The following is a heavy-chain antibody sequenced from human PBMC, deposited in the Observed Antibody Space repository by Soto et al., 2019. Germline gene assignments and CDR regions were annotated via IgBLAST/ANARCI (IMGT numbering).Heavy chain of an antibody. Sequence: PGGSLRLSCVASGFTFNKHALAWVRQAPGKGLEWVSAISGSGSSTYDSDSVKGRFTISRDNSNNTLYLQMNSLRAEDTAIYYCERTLGVITVISDFDHWGQGTPVTVSS. V-gene: IGHV3-23*01. CDR1: GFTFNKHA. CDR2: ISGSGSST. CDR3: ERTLGVITVISDFDH. J-gene: IGHJ4*02. D-gene: IGHD3-16*01.